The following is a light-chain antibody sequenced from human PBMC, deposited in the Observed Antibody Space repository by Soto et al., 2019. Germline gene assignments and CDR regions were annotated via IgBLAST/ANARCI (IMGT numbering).Light chain of an antibody. J-gene: IGKJ1*01. V-gene: IGKV3-20*01. CDR1: QSVGSSS. CDR3: QQYINSPWT. CDR2: GAS. Sequence: EVVLTQSPGTLSLSPGERATLSAGARQSVGSSSLAWYQQKPGQAPRLLSYGASTRATGIPDRFSGSGSGKEYTLTISRLEPEEFAGYYCQQYINSPWTFGQGTKVEI.